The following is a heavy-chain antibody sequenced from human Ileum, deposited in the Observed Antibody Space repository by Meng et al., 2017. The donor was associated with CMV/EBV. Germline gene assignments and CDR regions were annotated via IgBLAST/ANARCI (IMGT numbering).Heavy chain of an antibody. Sequence: GESLKISCVASGFTFTTSAMSWVRQAPGKGLEWVSGISGSGGSTYHADSVQGRFNISADTSKNTLYLQMNSLRPEDTAVYYCARSVSSGGGKYYFYYGLDVWGQGTTVTVSS. J-gene: IGHJ6*02. CDR2: ISGSGGST. CDR3: ARSVSSGGGKYYFYYGLDV. D-gene: IGHD4-23*01. CDR1: GFTFTTSA. V-gene: IGHV3-23*01.